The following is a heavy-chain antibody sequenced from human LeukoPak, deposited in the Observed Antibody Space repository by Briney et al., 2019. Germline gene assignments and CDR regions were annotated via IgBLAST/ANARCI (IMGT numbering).Heavy chain of an antibody. J-gene: IGHJ4*02. CDR2: IYYSGST. V-gene: IGHV4-39*07. D-gene: IGHD6-19*01. Sequence: SETLSLTCTVSGGSISSSSYYWGWIRQPPGKGLEWIGSIYYSGSTYYNPSLKSRVTISVDTSKNQFSLKLSSVTAADTAVYYCATDLHTLPGSSGWGVSFYWGQGTLVTVSS. CDR1: GGSISSSSYY. CDR3: ATDLHTLPGSSGWGVSFY.